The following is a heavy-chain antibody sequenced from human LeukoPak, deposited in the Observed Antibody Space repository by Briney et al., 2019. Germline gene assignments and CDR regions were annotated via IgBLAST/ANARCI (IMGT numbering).Heavy chain of an antibody. CDR3: ARARGGDSLFDY. Sequence: GGSLRLSCAASGFTFSSYWMHWVRQAPGKGLVWVSRIKSDGSSTSYADSVKGRLTISRDNAKNTLYLQMNSLRAEDTAVYYCARARGGDSLFDYWGQGILVTVSS. V-gene: IGHV3-74*01. J-gene: IGHJ4*02. D-gene: IGHD2-21*02. CDR2: IKSDGSST. CDR1: GFTFSSYW.